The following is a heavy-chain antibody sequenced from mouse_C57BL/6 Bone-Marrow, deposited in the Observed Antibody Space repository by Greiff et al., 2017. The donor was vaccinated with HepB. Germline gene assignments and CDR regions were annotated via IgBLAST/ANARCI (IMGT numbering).Heavy chain of an antibody. D-gene: IGHD1-1*01. J-gene: IGHJ2*01. CDR1: GYTFTSYW. V-gene: IGHV1-69*01. CDR2: IDPSDSYT. CDR3: ASCITTVVADYLDY. Sequence: VQLQQPGAELVMPGASVKLSCKASGYTFTSYWMHWVKQRPGQGLEWIGEIDPSDSYTNYNQKIKGKSTLTVDKSSSKAYMQLSSLTSEDSAVYSCASCITTVVADYLDYWGQGTTLTVSS.